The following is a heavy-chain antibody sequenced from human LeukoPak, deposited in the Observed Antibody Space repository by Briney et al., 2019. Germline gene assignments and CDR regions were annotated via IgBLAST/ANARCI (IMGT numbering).Heavy chain of an antibody. CDR3: AREDYYYDGSGYSHFDY. Sequence: PGGSLRLSCAASGFTFSSYSMNWVRQAPGKGLEWVSSISTSSSYIYYADSVKGRLTISRDNAKNSLYLQMNSLRAEDTAVYYCAREDYYYDGSGYSHFDYWGQGTLVTVSS. D-gene: IGHD3-22*01. J-gene: IGHJ4*02. CDR1: GFTFSSYS. CDR2: ISTSSSYI. V-gene: IGHV3-21*01.